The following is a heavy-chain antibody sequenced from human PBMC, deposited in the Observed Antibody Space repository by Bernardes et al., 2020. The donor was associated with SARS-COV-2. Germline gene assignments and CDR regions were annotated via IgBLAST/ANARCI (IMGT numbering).Heavy chain of an antibody. V-gene: IGHV1-2*02. CDR3: ARDRIAGRAFDY. CDR2: INPNTGGT. Sequence: ASVKVSCKASGYTFSAYYIYWVRQAPGQGPEWMGRINPNTGGTSYAQKFQGRVTMTRDTSISTAYMELSRLTSDDTAVYYCARDRIAGRAFDYWGQGTLVTVSS. CDR1: GYTFSAYY. D-gene: IGHD6-6*01. J-gene: IGHJ4*02.